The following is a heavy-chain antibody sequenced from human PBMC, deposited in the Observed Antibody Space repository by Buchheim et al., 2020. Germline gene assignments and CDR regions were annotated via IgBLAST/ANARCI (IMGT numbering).Heavy chain of an antibody. Sequence: QVQLQQWGAGLLKPSETLSLTCAVYGGSFSGYYWSWIRQPPGKGLEWIGEINHSGSTNYNPSLKSRVTISVDTSKNQFSLKLGSVTAADTAVYYCARGRSDVYYFDCWGQGTL. V-gene: IGHV4-34*01. CDR3: ARGRSDVYYFDC. CDR1: GGSFSGYY. CDR2: INHSGST. J-gene: IGHJ4*02. D-gene: IGHD3-16*01.